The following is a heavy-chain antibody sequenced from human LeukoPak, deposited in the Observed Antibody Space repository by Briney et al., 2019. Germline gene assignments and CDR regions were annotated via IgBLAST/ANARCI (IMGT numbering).Heavy chain of an antibody. CDR3: AKDAQRGFDYSNSLEY. Sequence: PGGSLRLSCAAAGFTFIHYGMHWVRQAPGKGLEWVAVIWSDGTNRYYADSVKGRFTISRDNSGTTVYLQMNSLRPEDTGVYYCAKDAQRGFDYSNSLEYWGQGTPVTVST. D-gene: IGHD4-11*01. J-gene: IGHJ4*02. CDR1: GFTFIHYG. CDR2: IWSDGTNR. V-gene: IGHV3-33*06.